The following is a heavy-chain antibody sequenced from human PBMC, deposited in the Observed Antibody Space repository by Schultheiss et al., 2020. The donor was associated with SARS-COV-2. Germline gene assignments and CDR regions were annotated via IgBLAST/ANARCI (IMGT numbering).Heavy chain of an antibody. Sequence: SETLSLTCTVSGGSISGYYWTWIRQSPGKGLEWIGEIYHSGSTNYNASLKSRVTVSADLSKNQFSLKLSSVTAADTAVYYCARSSGRLWFGELSFSFDIWGQGTMVTVSS. CDR3: ARSSGRLWFGELSFSFDI. V-gene: IGHV4-59*01. CDR1: GGSISGYY. J-gene: IGHJ3*02. CDR2: IYHSGST. D-gene: IGHD3-10*01.